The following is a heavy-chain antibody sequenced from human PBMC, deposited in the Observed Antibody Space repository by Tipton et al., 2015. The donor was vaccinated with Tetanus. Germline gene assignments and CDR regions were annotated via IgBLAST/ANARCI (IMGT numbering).Heavy chain of an antibody. CDR2: IYSGGST. D-gene: IGHD3-3*01. CDR3: ARANYDFPNKGPFDV. V-gene: IGHV4-4*07. CDR1: GGSTHSFY. J-gene: IGHJ4*02. Sequence: GSLRLSCTVSGGSTHSFYWTWIRQSAGKGLEWIGRIYSGGSTNYNPSLKSRVTMSMDTSKNQFSLKLNSVTVADTAVYYCARANYDFPNKGPFDVWGQGILVLVSS.